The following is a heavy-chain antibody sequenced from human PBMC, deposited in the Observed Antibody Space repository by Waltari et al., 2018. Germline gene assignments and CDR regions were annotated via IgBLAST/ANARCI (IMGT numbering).Heavy chain of an antibody. CDR2: INHRGST. V-gene: IGHV4-34*01. D-gene: IGHD5-12*01. Sequence: QVQLQQWGAGLLKPSATLSLTCGLYGGSFRAYYWSCVRQPPGKGLEWIAEINHRGSTKYNPSLKSRVTISVDTAKNQFSLNLRSVTAAGTAIYYCARMKGGYDNYFDFWGQGTLVTVSS. J-gene: IGHJ4*02. CDR3: ARMKGGYDNYFDF. CDR1: GGSFRAYY.